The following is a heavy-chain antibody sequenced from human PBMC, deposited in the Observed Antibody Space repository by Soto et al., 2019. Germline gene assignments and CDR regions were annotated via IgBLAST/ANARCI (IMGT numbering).Heavy chain of an antibody. CDR1: GGSISSGGCY. D-gene: IGHD4-17*01. V-gene: IGHV4-31*03. J-gene: IGHJ6*02. CDR3: ARHVETTLTKTYYYGMHV. Sequence: QVQLQESGPGLVKPSQTLSLTCTVSGGSISSGGCYWSWIRQRPGRGLEWIGYIYNSGTTYYNPSLKSRLTISVETSKNQFSLKLSSVTAADTAVYYCARHVETTLTKTYYYGMHVWGQGTTVAVSS. CDR2: IYNSGTT.